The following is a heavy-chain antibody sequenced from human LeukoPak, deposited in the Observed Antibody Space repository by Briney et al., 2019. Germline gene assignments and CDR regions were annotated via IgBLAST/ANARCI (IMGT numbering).Heavy chain of an antibody. CDR3: ARGTRGYSGYDPGVYGMDV. Sequence: GGSLRLSCAASGFTFSSYSMNWVRQAPGKGLEWVSSISRSSSYIYYADSVKGRSTISRDNAKNSLYLQMNSLRAEDTAVYYCARGTRGYSGYDPGVYGMDVWGQGTTVTVSS. D-gene: IGHD5-12*01. CDR1: GFTFSSYS. J-gene: IGHJ6*02. V-gene: IGHV3-21*01. CDR2: ISRSSSYI.